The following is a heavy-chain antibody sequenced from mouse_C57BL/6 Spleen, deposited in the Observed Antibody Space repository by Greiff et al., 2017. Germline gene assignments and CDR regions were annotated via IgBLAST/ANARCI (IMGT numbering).Heavy chain of an antibody. D-gene: IGHD1-1*01. CDR3: AREDGSSPRFAY. V-gene: IGHV1-61*01. CDR1: GYTFTSYW. J-gene: IGHJ3*01. CDR2: IYPSDSET. Sequence: VQLQQPGAELVRPGSSVKLSCKASGYTFTSYWMDWVKQRPGQGLEWIGNIYPSDSETHYNQKFKDKATLTVDKSSSTAYMQLSSLTSEDSAVDYCAREDGSSPRFAYWGQGTLVTVSA.